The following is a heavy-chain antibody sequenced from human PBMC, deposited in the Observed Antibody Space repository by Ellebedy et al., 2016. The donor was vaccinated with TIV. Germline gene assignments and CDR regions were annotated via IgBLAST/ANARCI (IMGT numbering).Heavy chain of an antibody. CDR1: GFTFSSYA. D-gene: IGHD6-19*01. V-gene: IGHV3-23*01. CDR2: ISGSGGST. J-gene: IGHJ4*02. Sequence: GESLKISCAASGFTFSSYAMSWVRQAPGKGLEWVSAISGSGGSTYYADSVKGRFTISRDNSKNTLYLQMNSLRAEDTAVYYCAKGHSSGWYYWGQGTLVTVSP. CDR3: AKGHSSGWYY.